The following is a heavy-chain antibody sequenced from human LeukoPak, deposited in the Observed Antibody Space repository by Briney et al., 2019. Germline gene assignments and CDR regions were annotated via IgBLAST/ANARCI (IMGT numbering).Heavy chain of an antibody. D-gene: IGHD6-13*01. V-gene: IGHV4-34*01. J-gene: IGHJ4*02. CDR2: INHSGST. CDR1: GGSFSGYY. CDR3: ARYRAYSSSRY. Sequence: SETLSLTCAVYGGSFSGYYWSWIRQPPGKGLEWIGEINHSGSTNYNPSLKSRVTISVDTSKNQFSLKLSSVTAADTAVYYCARYRAYSSSRYWGQGTLVTVSS.